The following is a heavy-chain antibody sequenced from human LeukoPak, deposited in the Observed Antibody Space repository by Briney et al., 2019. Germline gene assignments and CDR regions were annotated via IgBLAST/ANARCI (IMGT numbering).Heavy chain of an antibody. CDR2: ISGGGGGT. D-gene: IGHD3-10*01. CDR1: GFTFSSYA. CDR3: ARARFGEFELTFSKYYFDY. Sequence: PGGSLRLSCAASGFTFSSYAMSWVRQAPGKGLEWVSGISGGGGGTYCADPVKDRFTISRDNAKNSLYLQMNSLRAEDTAVYYCARARFGEFELTFSKYYFDYWGQGTLVTVSS. V-gene: IGHV3-23*01. J-gene: IGHJ4*02.